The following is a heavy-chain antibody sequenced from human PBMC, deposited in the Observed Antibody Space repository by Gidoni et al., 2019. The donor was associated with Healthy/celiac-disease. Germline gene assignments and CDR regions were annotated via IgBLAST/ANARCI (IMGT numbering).Heavy chain of an antibody. Sequence: QVPLVESGGGVVQPGRSLRLSCAASGFPFSSYGMHWVRQAPGKGLEWVAVISYDGSNKYYADSVKGRFTISRDNSKNTLYLQMNSLRAEDTAVYYCAKDLRHSLSYYYYGMDVWGQGTTVTVSS. D-gene: IGHD2-21*01. CDR2: ISYDGSNK. J-gene: IGHJ6*02. CDR1: GFPFSSYG. CDR3: AKDLRHSLSYYYYGMDV. V-gene: IGHV3-30*18.